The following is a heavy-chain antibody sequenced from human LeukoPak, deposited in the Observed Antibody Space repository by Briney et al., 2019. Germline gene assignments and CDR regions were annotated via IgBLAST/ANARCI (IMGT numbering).Heavy chain of an antibody. Sequence: GGSLRLSCAASGFTVSSTYMSWVRQSPGKGLEWVSVVYKDGKMFYIDSVKGRFAISRDTSKNTVYLQMNNLRAEDTAVYYCAREADSSMGLVYWGQGTLVTVSS. V-gene: IGHV3-53*01. J-gene: IGHJ4*02. CDR3: AREADSSMGLVY. D-gene: IGHD3-22*01. CDR1: GFTVSSTY. CDR2: VYKDGKM.